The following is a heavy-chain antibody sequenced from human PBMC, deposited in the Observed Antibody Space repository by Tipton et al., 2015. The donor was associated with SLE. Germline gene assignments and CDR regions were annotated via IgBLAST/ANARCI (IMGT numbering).Heavy chain of an antibody. CDR2: IYSGGST. D-gene: IGHD6-19*01. CDR1: GFTVSSNF. J-gene: IGHJ4*02. CDR3: AVVYSSGYGLDY. V-gene: IGHV3-66*01. Sequence: SLRLSCAASGFTVSSNFMSWVRRAPGKGLEWVSVIYSGGSTYYADSVKDRFTVSRDNYKDTLYLQMNSLRAEDTAVYYCAVVYSSGYGLDYWGQGTLVTVSS.